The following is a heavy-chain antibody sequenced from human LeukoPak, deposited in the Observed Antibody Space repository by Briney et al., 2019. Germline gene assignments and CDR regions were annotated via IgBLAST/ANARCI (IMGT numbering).Heavy chain of an antibody. Sequence: GGSLRLSCAASGFTFSSYAMSWVRQAPGKGLEWVSPINSSSSYIYYADSVKGRFTISRDNAKNSLYLQMNSLRAEDTAVYYCASLILGYCSSTSCPNDYWGQGTLVTVSS. V-gene: IGHV3-21*01. J-gene: IGHJ4*02. CDR1: GFTFSSYA. CDR3: ASLILGYCSSTSCPNDY. D-gene: IGHD2-2*01. CDR2: INSSSSYI.